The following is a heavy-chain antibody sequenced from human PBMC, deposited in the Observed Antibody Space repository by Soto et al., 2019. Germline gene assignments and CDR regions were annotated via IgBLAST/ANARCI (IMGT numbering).Heavy chain of an antibody. CDR2: INPNSGGT. J-gene: IGHJ6*02. V-gene: IGHV1-2*02. CDR1: GYTFTGYY. CDR3: ARDRGRVLMVYRPEVNGMDV. Sequence: ASVNVSCKSSGYTFTGYYIHWVRQAPGQGLECMGWINPNSGGTNYAQKFQGRVTMTRDTSISTAYMELSRLRSDDTAVYYCARDRGRVLMVYRPEVNGMDVWGQGTTVTVSS. D-gene: IGHD2-8*01.